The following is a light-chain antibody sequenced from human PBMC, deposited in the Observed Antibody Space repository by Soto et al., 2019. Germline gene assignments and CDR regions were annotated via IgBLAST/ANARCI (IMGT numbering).Light chain of an antibody. J-gene: IGKJ4*01. V-gene: IGKV1-6*01. Sequence: AIQMAQSPSSLSSSIVDRFAITCRPSQSIARYLNWYQQRPGEAPRLLIHDTSTLQSGVPSRFSGSGSGTDFTLTISSLQPEDFATYYCIQDYNYPLTFGGGTKVDI. CDR1: QSIARY. CDR3: IQDYNYPLT. CDR2: DTS.